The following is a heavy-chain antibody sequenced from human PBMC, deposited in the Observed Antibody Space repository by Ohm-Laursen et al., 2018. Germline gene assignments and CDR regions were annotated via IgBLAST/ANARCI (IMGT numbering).Heavy chain of an antibody. CDR3: AKGPEGKYNWFDP. CDR1: GFTFSSYA. CDR2: ISGSGGST. J-gene: IGHJ5*02. D-gene: IGHD3-10*01. V-gene: IGHV3-23*01. Sequence: SLRLSCSASGFTFSSYAMSWVRQAPGKGLEWVSAISGSGGSTYYADSVKGRFTISRDNSKNMVFLQMNSLRAEDTAFYFCAKGPEGKYNWFDPWGQGTLVTVSS.